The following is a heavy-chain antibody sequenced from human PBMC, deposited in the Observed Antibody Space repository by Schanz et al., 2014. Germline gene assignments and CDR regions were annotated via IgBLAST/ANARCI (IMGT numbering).Heavy chain of an antibody. V-gene: IGHV1-46*01. D-gene: IGHD3-10*01. Sequence: QGLLVQSGGEVKKPGASVKISCQASGYTFVGYYIHWLRQAPGQGLEWMGIINPSGGTTKYAQRFQGRVTMTWDTSTSTVSMELSSLRSEDTAVYYCAREGTVIRGLSGWFDPWGQGTLVTVSS. J-gene: IGHJ5*02. CDR1: GYTFVGYY. CDR3: AREGTVIRGLSGWFDP. CDR2: INPSGGTT.